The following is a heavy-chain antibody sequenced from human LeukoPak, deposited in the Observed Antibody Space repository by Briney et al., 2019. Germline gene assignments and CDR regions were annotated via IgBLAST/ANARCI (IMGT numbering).Heavy chain of an antibody. CDR3: ARDRDRAFDY. J-gene: IGHJ4*02. Sequence: GGSLRLSCAASGFMFSSYWVTWVRQAPGKGLEWVANIKEDGGEKYYVDSVKGRFTISRDNAKNSLYLQMNSLRAEDTAVYYCARDRDRAFDYWGQGTLVTVSS. D-gene: IGHD3-22*01. CDR2: IKEDGGEK. CDR1: GFMFSSYW. V-gene: IGHV3-7*01.